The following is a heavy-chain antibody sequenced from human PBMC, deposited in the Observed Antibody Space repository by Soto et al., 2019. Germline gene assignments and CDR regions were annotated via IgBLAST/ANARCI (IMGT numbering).Heavy chain of an antibody. V-gene: IGHV1-46*01. CDR1: GYTFTSYY. CDR2: INPSGGST. CDR3: ATQVAGQWLVPDIVRGGAFDI. D-gene: IGHD6-19*01. J-gene: IGHJ3*02. Sequence: ASVKVSCKASGYTFTSYYMHWVRQAPGQGLEWMGIINPSGGSTSYAQKFQGRVTMTRDTSTSTVYMELSSLRSEDTAVYYCATQVAGQWLVPDIVRGGAFDIWGQGTMVTVSS.